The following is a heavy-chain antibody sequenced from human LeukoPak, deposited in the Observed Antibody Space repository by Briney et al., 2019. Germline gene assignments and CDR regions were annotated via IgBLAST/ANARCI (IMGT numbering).Heavy chain of an antibody. V-gene: IGHV1-69*05. J-gene: IGHJ5*02. CDR1: GGTFSSYA. CDR3: ARCASGGSSTSCPPA. CDR2: IIPIFGTA. D-gene: IGHD2-2*01. Sequence: SVKVSCKASGGTFSSYAISWVRQAPGQGLEWMGGIIPIFGTANYAQKFQGRVTITTDESTSTAYMELSSLRSEDTAVYYCARCASGGSSTSCPPAWGQGTLVTVSS.